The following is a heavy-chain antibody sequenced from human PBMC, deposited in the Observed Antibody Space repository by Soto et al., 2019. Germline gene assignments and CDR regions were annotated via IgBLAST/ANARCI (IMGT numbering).Heavy chain of an antibody. J-gene: IGHJ5*02. V-gene: IGHV4-31*03. Sequence: SETLSLTCTVSGGSISSGGYYWSWIRQHPGKGLEWIGYIYYSGSTYYNPSLKSRVTISVDTSKNQFSLKLSSVTAADTAVYYCARDRKYDFWSGYYTSWFDPWGQGTLVTVSS. D-gene: IGHD3-3*01. CDR2: IYYSGST. CDR3: ARDRKYDFWSGYYTSWFDP. CDR1: GGSISSGGYY.